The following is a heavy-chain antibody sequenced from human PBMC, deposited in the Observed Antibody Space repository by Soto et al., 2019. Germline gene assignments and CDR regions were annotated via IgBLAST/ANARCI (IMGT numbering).Heavy chain of an antibody. D-gene: IGHD3-16*01. CDR1: GGSISGHF. CDR3: ARSGLTFRGVV. Sequence: PSETLSLTCTVSGGSISGHFLSWIRQPPGKGLEYTGWIFHTGGTNYNASLASRVAISVDTSKTQISLNLHSVTAADTAVYYCARSGLTFRGVVWGQGLPVTVSS. V-gene: IGHV4-59*11. J-gene: IGHJ6*02. CDR2: IFHTGGT.